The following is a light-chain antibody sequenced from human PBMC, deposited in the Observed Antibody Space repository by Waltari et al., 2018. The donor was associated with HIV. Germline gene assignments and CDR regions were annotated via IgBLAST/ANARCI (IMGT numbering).Light chain of an antibody. CDR1: PSNIGNNS. V-gene: IGLV1-44*01. CDR3: ASWDDTLGVV. J-gene: IGLJ2*01. CDR2: INI. Sequence: QSVLTQPPSASGTPGQRVTISCSGSPSNIGNNSFTWYQQLPGSAPKLLLSINIQRPLGVPDRFSGSKSVSSASLAISGPQADDESHYYCASWDDTLGVVFGGGTTLTVL.